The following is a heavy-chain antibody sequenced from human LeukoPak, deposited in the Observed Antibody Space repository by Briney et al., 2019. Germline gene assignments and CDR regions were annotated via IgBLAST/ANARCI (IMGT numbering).Heavy chain of an antibody. CDR3: AKDPTDSSGYYLVY. J-gene: IGHJ4*02. Sequence: GGSLRLSCAASGFTFSSYGMHWVRQAPGKGLEWVAFIRYDGSNKYYADSVKGRFTISRDNSKNTLYLQMNSLRAEDTAVYYCAKDPTDSSGYYLVYWGQGTLVTVSS. V-gene: IGHV3-30*02. CDR2: IRYDGSNK. D-gene: IGHD3-22*01. CDR1: GFTFSSYG.